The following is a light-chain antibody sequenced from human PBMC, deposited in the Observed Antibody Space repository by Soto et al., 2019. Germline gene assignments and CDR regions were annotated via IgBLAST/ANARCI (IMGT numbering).Light chain of an antibody. V-gene: IGLV6-57*04. CDR3: QSYDSSNVI. Sequence: NFMLTQPHSVSESPGKTVTISCTRSSGSIASNYVQWYQQSPGSAPSTVIYEDNQRPSGVPDRFSGSIDSSSNSASLTISGLKTEDEADYHCQSYDSSNVIFGGGTQLTVL. J-gene: IGLJ2*01. CDR1: SGSIASNY. CDR2: EDN.